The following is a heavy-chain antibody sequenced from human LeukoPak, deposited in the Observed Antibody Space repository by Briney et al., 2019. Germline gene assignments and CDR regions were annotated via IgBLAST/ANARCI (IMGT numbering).Heavy chain of an antibody. D-gene: IGHD2-2*01. CDR2: ISGSGGTI. CDR1: GFTFSTYA. V-gene: IGHV3-23*01. CDR3: AKTDHSTGPYDF. Sequence: GGSLRLSCAASGFTFSTYAVTWVREAPGKGLEWDSAISGSGGTIFYADSVKGRFTISRDNSKNTLYLQMNSLRAEDTAVYYCAKTDHSTGPYDFWGQGTLVTVSS. J-gene: IGHJ4*02.